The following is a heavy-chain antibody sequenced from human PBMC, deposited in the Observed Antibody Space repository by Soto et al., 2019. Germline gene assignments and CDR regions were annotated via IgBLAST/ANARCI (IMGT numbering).Heavy chain of an antibody. CDR2: ISGSDDSK. V-gene: IGHV3-23*01. J-gene: IGHJ4*02. D-gene: IGHD6-6*01. CDR3: AKRSSSSTFDY. CDR1: GFTFSSYA. Sequence: EVQLLESGGGFVQPGESLRLSCAASGFTFSSYAMSWVRQAPGKGLEWVSVISGSDDSKYYADSVKGRFTISRDNSKNTLYLQMNSLRAEDTAVYYCAKRSSSSTFDYWGQGTLVTVSS.